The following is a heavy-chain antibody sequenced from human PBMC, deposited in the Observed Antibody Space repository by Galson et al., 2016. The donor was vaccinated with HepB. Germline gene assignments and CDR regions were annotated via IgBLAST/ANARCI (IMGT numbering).Heavy chain of an antibody. Sequence: SLRLSCAASGFTFSNAWMRWVRQAPGKGLEWVGRIKSTTDGGTTDYAAPVKGRFSISRDDSKNTLYLQMNSLKTEDTAVYYCRYGIDVWGQGTTVTVSS. J-gene: IGHJ6*02. CDR1: GFTFSNAW. CDR2: IKSTTDGGTT. V-gene: IGHV3-15*01. CDR3: RYGIDV.